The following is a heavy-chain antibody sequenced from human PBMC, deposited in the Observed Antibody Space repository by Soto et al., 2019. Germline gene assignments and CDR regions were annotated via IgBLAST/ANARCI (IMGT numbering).Heavy chain of an antibody. V-gene: IGHV4-39*01. CDR1: GGSISSSSYY. CDR3: ARHHPERGTVTMYYFDY. Sequence: QLQLQESGPGLVKPSETLSLTCTVSGGSISSSSYYWGWIRQPPGKGLEWIGSIYYSGSTYYNPSLTSRVTISVDTSKNQFSLKLSSVTAADTAVYYCARHHPERGTVTMYYFDYWGQGTLVTVSS. J-gene: IGHJ4*02. D-gene: IGHD4-17*01. CDR2: IYYSGST.